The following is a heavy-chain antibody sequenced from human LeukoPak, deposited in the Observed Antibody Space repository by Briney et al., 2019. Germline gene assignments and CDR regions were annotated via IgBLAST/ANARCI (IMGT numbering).Heavy chain of an antibody. CDR1: GGSISSGDYY. J-gene: IGHJ4*02. D-gene: IGHD3-22*01. CDR3: ARDATYYYDSSGGFDY. Sequence: PSQTLSLTCSVSGGSISSGDYYWSWIRQPPGKGLEWIGYIYYSGSTYYNPSLKSRVTISVDTSKNQFSLKLSSVTAADTAVYYWARDATYYYDSSGGFDYWGQGALVTVSS. CDR2: IYYSGST. V-gene: IGHV4-30-4*01.